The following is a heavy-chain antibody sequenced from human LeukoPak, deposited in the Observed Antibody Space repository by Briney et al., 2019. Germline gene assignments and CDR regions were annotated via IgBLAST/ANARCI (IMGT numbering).Heavy chain of an antibody. CDR3: ARYSLVYYYYMAV. CDR1: GGSISSYY. J-gene: IGHJ6*03. Sequence: SETLSLTCTVSGGSISSYYWSWIQQPAGKGLEWIGRIYTSGSTNYNPSLKSRVTMSVDTSKNQFSLKLSPVTAADTAVYYCARYSLVYYYYMAVWGKGTTVTVSS. CDR2: IYTSGST. V-gene: IGHV4-4*07. D-gene: IGHD5-18*01.